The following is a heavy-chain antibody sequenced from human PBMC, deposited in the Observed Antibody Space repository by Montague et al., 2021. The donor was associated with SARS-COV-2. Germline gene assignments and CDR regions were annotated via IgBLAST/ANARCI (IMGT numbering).Heavy chain of an antibody. CDR2: TYYSEST. CDR1: GGSISSYY. CDR3: ARGDVEMATIKSGGPFYHFDY. Sequence: SETLSLTCTVSGGSISSYYWSWIRQPPGKGLEWIGYTYYSESTNYNPSLKSPVTISVDTSKNQFSLKLSSVTAADTAVYYCARGDVEMATIKSGGPFYHFDYWGQGTLVTVAS. D-gene: IGHD5-24*01. V-gene: IGHV4-59*13. J-gene: IGHJ4*02.